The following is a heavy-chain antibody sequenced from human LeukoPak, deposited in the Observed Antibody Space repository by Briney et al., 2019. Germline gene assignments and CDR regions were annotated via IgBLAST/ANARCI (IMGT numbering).Heavy chain of an antibody. CDR2: IYYSGST. D-gene: IGHD4-23*01. CDR1: GSSINSYY. CDR3: ASLYGGNSYYYYGMDV. V-gene: IGHV4-59*08. J-gene: IGHJ6*02. Sequence: SETLSLTCTVSGSSINSYYWSWIRQPPGKGLEWIGYIYYSGSTYYNPSLKSRVTISVDTSKNQFSLKLSSVTAADTAVYYCASLYGGNSYYYYGMDVWGQGTTVTVSS.